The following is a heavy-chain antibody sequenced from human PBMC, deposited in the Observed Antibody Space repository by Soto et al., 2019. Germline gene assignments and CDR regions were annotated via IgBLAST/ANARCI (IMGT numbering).Heavy chain of an antibody. CDR1: GGSIYTGGFY. CDR2: IYYTGST. V-gene: IGHV4-31*03. Sequence: SETLSLTCTVSGGSIYTGGFYWSWIRQLPGKGLEWLGYIYYTGSTQYTPSLRSRLSISTDTSDNQFSLRLNSVTAADTAVYYCATSLVTSRARVDYWGEGTPVTVSS. D-gene: IGHD1-26*01. CDR3: ATSLVTSRARVDY. J-gene: IGHJ4*02.